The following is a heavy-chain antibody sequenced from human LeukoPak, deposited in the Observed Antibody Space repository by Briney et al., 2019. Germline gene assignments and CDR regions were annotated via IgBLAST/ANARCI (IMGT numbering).Heavy chain of an antibody. Sequence: SVKVSCKASGGTFSSYAISWVRQAPGQGLEWMGRIIPILGIANYAQRFQGRVTITADKSTSTAYMELSSLRSEDTAVYYCATMYCSGGSCGGWFDPWGQGTLVTVSS. D-gene: IGHD2-15*01. CDR3: ATMYCSGGSCGGWFDP. V-gene: IGHV1-69*04. J-gene: IGHJ5*02. CDR1: GGTFSSYA. CDR2: IIPILGIA.